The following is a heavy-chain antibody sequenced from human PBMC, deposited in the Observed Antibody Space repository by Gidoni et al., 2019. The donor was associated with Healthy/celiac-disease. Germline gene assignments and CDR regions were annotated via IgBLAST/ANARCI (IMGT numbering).Heavy chain of an antibody. Sequence: QVTSKESGPVLVKPTETLTLTCTVSGFSLSHARMGVSWIRQPPGKALEWLAPIFSTDEKSYSTSLKSRHTISKNTSETQVILTMPKMDPVDTAKSYCSRILAGIAAAGPYYDYWGQGTLVTVSS. J-gene: IGHJ4*02. D-gene: IGHD6-13*01. CDR3: SRILAGIAAAGPYYDY. CDR2: IFSTDEK. CDR1: GFSLSHARMG. V-gene: IGHV2-26*01.